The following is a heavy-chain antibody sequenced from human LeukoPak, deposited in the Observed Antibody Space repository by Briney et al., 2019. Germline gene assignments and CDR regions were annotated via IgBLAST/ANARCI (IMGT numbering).Heavy chain of an antibody. CDR2: INHSGST. D-gene: IGHD1-26*01. V-gene: IGHV4-34*01. CDR1: GGSFSGYY. CDR3: ARIQDGELLSAYFDY. J-gene: IGHJ4*02. Sequence: SETLSLTCAVYGGSFSGYYWSWIRQPPGKGLEWIGEINHSGSTNHNPSLKSRVTISVDTSKNQFSLKLSSVTAADTAVYYCARIQDGELLSAYFDYWGQGTLVTVSS.